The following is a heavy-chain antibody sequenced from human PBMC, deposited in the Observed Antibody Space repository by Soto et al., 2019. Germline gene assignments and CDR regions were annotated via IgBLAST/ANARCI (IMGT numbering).Heavy chain of an antibody. CDR1: GFTFSDYW. CDR2: IKQDGSEK. V-gene: IGHV3-7*01. Sequence: EVQLVESGGGLVQPGGSLRLSCAASGFTFSDYWMSWVRQAQGKGLQWVATIKQDGSEKYHVDSVKGRFTISRDNAKNSLYLQMDSLSADDTAVYFCARTARSGDYWGQGTLVTVSS. CDR3: ARTARSGDY. D-gene: IGHD2-15*01. J-gene: IGHJ4*02.